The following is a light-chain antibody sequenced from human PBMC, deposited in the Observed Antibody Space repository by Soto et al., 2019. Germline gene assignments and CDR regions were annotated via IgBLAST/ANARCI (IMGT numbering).Light chain of an antibody. Sequence: QSALTQPASVSGSPGQSITVSCTGTSSDVGGYNYVSWYQQHPGKAPKLMIYEVSDRPSGVSNRFSGSKSGNTASLTISGLPAEDEADYYCCSYTSSNTYVFGTGTKLTVL. CDR2: EVS. CDR3: CSYTSSNTYV. CDR1: SSDVGGYNY. J-gene: IGLJ1*01. V-gene: IGLV2-14*01.